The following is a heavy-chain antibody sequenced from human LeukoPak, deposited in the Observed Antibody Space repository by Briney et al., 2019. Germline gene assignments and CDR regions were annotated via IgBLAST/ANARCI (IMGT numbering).Heavy chain of an antibody. J-gene: IGHJ2*01. CDR2: ISYDGSNK. D-gene: IGHD3-22*01. CDR1: GFTFSSYA. V-gene: IGHV3-30*04. Sequence: PGGSLRLSCAASGFTFSSYAMHWVRQAPGKGLEWVAVISYDGSNKYYADSVKGRFTISRDNSKNTLYLQMNSLRAEDTAVYYCARDQHYYDSSGYSWCFDLWGRGTLVTVSS. CDR3: ARDQHYYDSSGYSWCFDL.